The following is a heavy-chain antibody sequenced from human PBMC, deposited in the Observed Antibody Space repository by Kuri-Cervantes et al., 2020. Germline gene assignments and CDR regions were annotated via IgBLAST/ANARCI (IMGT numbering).Heavy chain of an antibody. V-gene: IGHV3-33*08. CDR2: IWYDGSNK. CDR1: GFIFSSCS. J-gene: IGHJ6*02. Sequence: GESLEISFAVSGFIFSSCSMHWVRQAPGKGLEWVAVIWYDGSNKYYADSVKGRFTISRDNSKNTLYLQMNSLKTEDTAVYYCTTDQGDGYNYFYYYYGMDVWGQGTTVTVSS. CDR3: TTDQGDGYNYFYYYYGMDV. D-gene: IGHD5-24*01.